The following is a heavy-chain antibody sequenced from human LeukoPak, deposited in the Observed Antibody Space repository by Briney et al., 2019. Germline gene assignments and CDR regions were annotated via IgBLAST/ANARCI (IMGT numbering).Heavy chain of an antibody. CDR2: IYYSGST. CDR1: GGSISSGGYY. Sequence: PSETLSLTCTVSGGSISSGGYYWSWIRQHPGKGLEWIGYIYYSGSTYYNPSLKSRVTISVDTSNNQFSLKLSSVTAADTAVYYCAREGAAAGSGYFDYWGQGTLVTVSS. D-gene: IGHD6-13*01. J-gene: IGHJ4*02. V-gene: IGHV4-31*03. CDR3: AREGAAAGSGYFDY.